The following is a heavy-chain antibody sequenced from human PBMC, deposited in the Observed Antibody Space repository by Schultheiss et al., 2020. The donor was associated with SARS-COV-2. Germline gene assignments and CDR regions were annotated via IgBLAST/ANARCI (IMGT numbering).Heavy chain of an antibody. CDR1: GFTFSSYA. CDR3: ARRQEQWFHTTPDFDY. CDR2: ISYDGSNK. Sequence: GGSLRLSCAASGFTFSSYAMHWVRQAPGKGLEWVAVISYDGSNKYYADSVKGRFTISRDNSKNTLYMQMNSLRAEDTAVYYCARRQEQWFHTTPDFDYWGQGTLGTVLL. V-gene: IGHV3-30-3*01. D-gene: IGHD6-19*01. J-gene: IGHJ4*02.